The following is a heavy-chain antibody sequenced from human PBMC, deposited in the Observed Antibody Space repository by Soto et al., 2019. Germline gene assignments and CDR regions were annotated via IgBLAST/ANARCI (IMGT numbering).Heavy chain of an antibody. J-gene: IGHJ4*02. CDR1: GFTFSSYG. CDR3: ARRENDTTSYYWLH. CDR2: ISYDGSNK. V-gene: IGHV3-30*03. Sequence: GGSLRLSCAASGFTFSSYGMHWVRQAPGKGLEWVAVISYDGSNKYYADSVKGRFTISRDNSKNTLYLQMNSLRAEDTAVYYCARRENDTTSYYWLHGGRGTLVTVSS. D-gene: IGHD3-22*01.